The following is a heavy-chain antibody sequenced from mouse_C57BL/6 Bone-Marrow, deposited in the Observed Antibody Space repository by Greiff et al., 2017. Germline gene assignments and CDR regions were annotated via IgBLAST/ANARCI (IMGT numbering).Heavy chain of an antibody. CDR2: IDPETGGT. D-gene: IGHD2-10*01. CDR1: GYTFTGYE. J-gene: IGHJ4*01. Sequence: LVESGAELVRPGASVTLSCKASGYTFTGYEMHWVKQTPVHGLEWIGAIDPETGGTAYNQKFKGKAILTADKSSSTAYMELRSLTSEDSAVYYCSYFLMDYWGQGTSVTVSS. CDR3: SYFLMDY. V-gene: IGHV1-15*01.